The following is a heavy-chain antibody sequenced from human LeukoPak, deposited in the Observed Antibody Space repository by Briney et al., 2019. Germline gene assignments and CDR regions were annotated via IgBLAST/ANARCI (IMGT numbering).Heavy chain of an antibody. V-gene: IGHV3-48*03. J-gene: IGHJ3*02. CDR2: VSKNGGTM. CDR3: ATAVI. CDR1: GFTFSSYV. Sequence: SLRLSCEASGFTFSSYVMNWFRQAPRKGLEWASYVSKNGGTMKNAHSPKGRFTVSRDNAKNALYLQMNSLTAEDTAVYYCATAVIRGRGTMVTVSS.